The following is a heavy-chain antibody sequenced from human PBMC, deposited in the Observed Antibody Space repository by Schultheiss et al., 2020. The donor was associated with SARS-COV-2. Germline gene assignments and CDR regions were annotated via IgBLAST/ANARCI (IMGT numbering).Heavy chain of an antibody. CDR2: IYYSGST. CDR3: ARGLTIFVRPIDY. Sequence: SETLSLTCTVSGGSVSSGVYYWSWIRQPPGKGLEWIGYIYYSGSTNYNPSLKSRVTISVDTSRNQFSLKLRTVTAADTAVYYCARGLTIFVRPIDYWGQGTLVTVSS. J-gene: IGHJ4*02. CDR1: GGSVSSGVYY. D-gene: IGHD3-3*01. V-gene: IGHV4-61*08.